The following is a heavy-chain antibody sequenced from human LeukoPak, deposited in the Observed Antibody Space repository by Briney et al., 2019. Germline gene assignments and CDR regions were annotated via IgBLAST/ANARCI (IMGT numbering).Heavy chain of an antibody. CDR3: ARGRVYCSGGSCYNWFDP. V-gene: IGHV1-8*01. Sequence: ASVKVSFKASGYTFTSYDINWVRQAPGQGLEWMGWMNPNSGNTGYVQKFQGRVTMTRNTSISTAYMELSSLRSEDTAVYYCARGRVYCSGGSCYNWFDPWGQGTLVTVSS. D-gene: IGHD2-15*01. CDR1: GYTFTSYD. J-gene: IGHJ5*02. CDR2: MNPNSGNT.